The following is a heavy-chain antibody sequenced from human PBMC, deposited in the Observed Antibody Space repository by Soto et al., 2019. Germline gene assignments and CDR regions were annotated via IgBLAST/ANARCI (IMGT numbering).Heavy chain of an antibody. CDR1: GGSFSGYY. V-gene: IGHV4-34*01. J-gene: IGHJ2*01. Sequence: QVQLQQWGAGLLKPSETLSLTCAVYGGSFSGYYWSWIRQPPGKGLEWIGEINHSGSTNYNPSLKSRVTISVDTSKNQFSLKLSSVTAADTAVYYCASTKAYYDFWSRYPKPTFKYWYFDLWGRGTLVTVSS. CDR3: ASTKAYYDFWSRYPKPTFKYWYFDL. D-gene: IGHD3-3*01. CDR2: INHSGST.